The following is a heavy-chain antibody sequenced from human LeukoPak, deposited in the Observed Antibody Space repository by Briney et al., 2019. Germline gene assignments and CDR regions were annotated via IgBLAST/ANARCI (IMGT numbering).Heavy chain of an antibody. J-gene: IGHJ4*02. CDR1: GYTFTGYY. Sequence: GASVKVFCKASGYTFTGYYMHWGRHAPAQELEEMGWINPNSGGTNYAQKSQGRVTMTRDTSISTAYMELSRLRSDDTAVYYCARGIAVAETDCWGQGTLVTVSS. CDR3: ARGIAVAETDC. CDR2: INPNSGGT. D-gene: IGHD6-19*01. V-gene: IGHV1-2*02.